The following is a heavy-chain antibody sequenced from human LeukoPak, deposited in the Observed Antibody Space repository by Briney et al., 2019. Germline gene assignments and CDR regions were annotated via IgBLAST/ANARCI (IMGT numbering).Heavy chain of an antibody. CDR3: AKRGRLSSPPIGYYYYYMDV. Sequence: GGSLRLSCAASGFTFSSYGMHWVRQAPGKGLEGVAFIRYDGSNKYYADSVKGRFTISRDNSKNTLYLQMNSLRAEDTAVYYCAKRGRLSSPPIGYYYYYMDVWGKGTTVTVSS. D-gene: IGHD3-16*01. J-gene: IGHJ6*03. CDR1: GFTFSSYG. CDR2: IRYDGSNK. V-gene: IGHV3-30*02.